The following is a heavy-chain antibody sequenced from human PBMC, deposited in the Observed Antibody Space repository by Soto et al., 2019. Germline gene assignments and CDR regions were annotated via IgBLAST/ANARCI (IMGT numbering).Heavy chain of an antibody. CDR3: ARDLSFGGLSGYDSPGGY. V-gene: IGHV1-18*01. J-gene: IGHJ4*02. CDR1: GYTFTSYG. CDR2: ISAYNGNT. D-gene: IGHD5-12*01. Sequence: QVPLVQSGAEVKKPGASVKVSCKASGYTFTSYGISWVRQAPGQGLEWMGWISAYNGNTNYAQKLQGRVTMTTDTSTSTGYIELRSLRSDDTAVYYCARDLSFGGLSGYDSPGGYWGQGTLVTVSS.